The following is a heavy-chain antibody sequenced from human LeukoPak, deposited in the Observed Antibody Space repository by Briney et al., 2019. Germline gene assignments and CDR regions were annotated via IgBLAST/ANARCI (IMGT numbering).Heavy chain of an antibody. CDR3: ARGRYYYDSSGYRGNWFDP. CDR1: GGSFSGYY. Sequence: PSETLSLTCAVYGGSFSGYYWSWIRQPPGKGLEWIGETNHSGSTNYNPSLKSRVTISVDTSKNQFSLKLSSVTAADTAVYYCARGRYYYDSSGYRGNWFDPWGQGTLVTVSS. CDR2: TNHSGST. D-gene: IGHD3-22*01. V-gene: IGHV4-34*01. J-gene: IGHJ5*02.